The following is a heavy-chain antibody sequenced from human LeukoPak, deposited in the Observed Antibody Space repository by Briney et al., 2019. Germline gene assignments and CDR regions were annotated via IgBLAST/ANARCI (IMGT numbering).Heavy chain of an antibody. D-gene: IGHD3-9*01. Sequence: PSGTLSLTCAVSGASISSDKWWSWVRQPPGKGLEWIGEINHSGNTNYSPSLKSRVTMSTDKPKNEFSLRLTSVTAADTAVYYCARAGVWLPAVWGQGTLVTVSS. J-gene: IGHJ4*02. CDR1: GASISSDKW. CDR3: ARAGVWLPAV. V-gene: IGHV4-4*02. CDR2: INHSGNT.